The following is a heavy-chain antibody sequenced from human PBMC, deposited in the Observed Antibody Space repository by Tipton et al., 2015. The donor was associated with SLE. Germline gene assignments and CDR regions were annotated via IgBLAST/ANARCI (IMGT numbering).Heavy chain of an antibody. Sequence: LRLSCAASGFTFDDYTMHWVRQAPGKGLEWVSLISWDGGSTYYADSVKGRFTISRDNSKNSLYLQMNSLRTEDTALYYCAKDGLTTVTTSPRDYYGMDVWGQGTTVTVSS. CDR1: GFTFDDYT. CDR3: AKDGLTTVTTSPRDYYGMDV. CDR2: ISWDGGST. J-gene: IGHJ6*02. D-gene: IGHD4-17*01. V-gene: IGHV3-43*01.